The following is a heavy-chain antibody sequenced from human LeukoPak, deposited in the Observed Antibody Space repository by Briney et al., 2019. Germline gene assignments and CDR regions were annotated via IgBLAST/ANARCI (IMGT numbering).Heavy chain of an antibody. D-gene: IGHD3-22*01. CDR2: IYTTGGT. Sequence: SETLSLTCTVSGYSISSGYHWGWIRQPPGKGLERIGRIYTTGGTNYNPSLKSRVTMSVDTSKNQFSLKLSSVTAADTAVYYCARGGYYYDSSGYYFDYWGQGTLVTVSS. J-gene: IGHJ4*02. CDR3: ARGGYYYDSSGYYFDY. V-gene: IGHV4-38-2*02. CDR1: GYSISSGYH.